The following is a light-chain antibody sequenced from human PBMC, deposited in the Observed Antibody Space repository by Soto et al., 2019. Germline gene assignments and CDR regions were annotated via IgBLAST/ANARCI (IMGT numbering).Light chain of an antibody. CDR3: LQDYTYPWT. V-gene: IGKV1-6*02. CDR1: QDIGND. J-gene: IGKJ1*01. Sequence: ISMSQSASSLVASVRDRVTITCRASQDIGNDLGWYQQKPGKAPNLLIYAASSLRSGVPSRFSGSGSGTHFTLTINSLQAEDSATYFCLQDYTYPWTFGQGTKV. CDR2: AAS.